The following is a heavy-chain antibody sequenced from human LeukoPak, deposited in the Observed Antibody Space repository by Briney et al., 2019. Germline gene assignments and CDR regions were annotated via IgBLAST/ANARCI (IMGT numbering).Heavy chain of an antibody. D-gene: IGHD3-22*01. CDR1: GFTFSSYG. J-gene: IGHJ4*02. Sequence: PGGSLRLSCAASGFTFSSYGMHWVRQAPGKGLEWVAVISYDGSNKYYADSVKGRFTISRDNSKNTLYLQMNSLRAEDMAVYYCAKDQNEYYYDSSGYSFFDYWGQGTLVTVSS. CDR2: ISYDGSNK. CDR3: AKDQNEYYYDSSGYSFFDY. V-gene: IGHV3-30*18.